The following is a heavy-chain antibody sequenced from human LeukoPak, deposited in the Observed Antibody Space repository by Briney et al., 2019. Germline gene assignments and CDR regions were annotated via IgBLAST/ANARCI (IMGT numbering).Heavy chain of an antibody. CDR1: GFSVSTSY. CDR3: ARGTLGN. V-gene: IGHV3-53*01. CDR2: IYSDGST. Sequence: GGSLRLSCAASGFSVSTSYINWVRQAPGKGLEWVSVIYSDGSTKYADSVKARFTISRDNSKNTVYLQMKSLRVEDTAVYYCARGTLGNWGQGTLVTVSS. J-gene: IGHJ4*02. D-gene: IGHD3/OR15-3a*01.